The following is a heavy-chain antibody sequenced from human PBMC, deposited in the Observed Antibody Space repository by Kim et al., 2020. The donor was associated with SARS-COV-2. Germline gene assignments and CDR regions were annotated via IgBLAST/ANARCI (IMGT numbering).Heavy chain of an antibody. Sequence: NDNPCRKSRVTISVDKSKNQFSLKLSSVTAADTAVYYCARVDIVATIFDYWGQGTLVTVSS. V-gene: IGHV4-4*02. D-gene: IGHD5-12*01. CDR3: ARVDIVATIFDY. J-gene: IGHJ4*02.